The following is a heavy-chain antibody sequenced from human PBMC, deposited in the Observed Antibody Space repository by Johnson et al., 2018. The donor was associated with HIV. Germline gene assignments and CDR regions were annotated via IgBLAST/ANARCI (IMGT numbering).Heavy chain of an antibody. CDR2: MSGGGGSA. V-gene: IGHV3-23*04. D-gene: IGHD6-13*01. J-gene: IGHJ3*02. CDR3: ARGKGAAAGLDTFDI. Sequence: VQLVESGGGLVKPGGSLRLSCAASGFTFNNAWMGWVRQAPGKGLEWVSSMSGGGGSAYYSDSVKGRFTISSDTSKNTVDLQMNSLRAEDTAVYYCARGKGAAAGLDTFDIWGQGTMVTVSS. CDR1: GFTFNNAW.